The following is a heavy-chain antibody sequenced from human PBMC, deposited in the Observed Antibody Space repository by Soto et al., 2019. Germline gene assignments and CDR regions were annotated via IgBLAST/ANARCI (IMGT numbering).Heavy chain of an antibody. CDR1: GFTFSSYG. CDR3: ARDQGTGFDY. V-gene: IGHV3-33*01. J-gene: IGHJ4*02. CDR2: IWYDGSNK. Sequence: QVQLVESGGGVVQPGRSLRLSCAASGFTFSSYGMHWVRQAPGKGLEWVAVIWYDGSNKYYADSVKGRFTISRDNSKNTLYLQMNSLRAEGTAVYYCARDQGTGFDYWGQGTLVTVSS. D-gene: IGHD1-1*01.